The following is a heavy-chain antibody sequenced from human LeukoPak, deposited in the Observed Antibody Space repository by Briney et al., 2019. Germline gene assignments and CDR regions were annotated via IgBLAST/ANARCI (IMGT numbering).Heavy chain of an antibody. V-gene: IGHV1-2*02. D-gene: IGHD2-8*01. Sequence: GASVKVSCKASGYTFTGYYMHWVRQAPGQGLEWMGWINPNSGGTNYAQKFQGRVTMTRDTSISTAYMELSRLRSDDTAVYYCARSYIVLMVYGQDAFDIWGQGTMVTVSS. CDR3: ARSYIVLMVYGQDAFDI. CDR1: GYTFTGYY. CDR2: INPNSGGT. J-gene: IGHJ3*02.